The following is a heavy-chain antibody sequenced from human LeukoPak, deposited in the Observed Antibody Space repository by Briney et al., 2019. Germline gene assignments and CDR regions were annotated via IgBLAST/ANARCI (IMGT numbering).Heavy chain of an antibody. D-gene: IGHD1-26*01. CDR3: ARGGSGTYYHY. CDR1: GGSITSYH. V-gene: IGHV4-59*01. CDR2: IYYSGST. J-gene: IGHJ4*02. Sequence: SETLSLTCTVSGGSITSYHYSWIRQPPGKVLEWIGYIYYSGSTNYNPSLKSRVTISVDTSKNQFSLKLSSVTAADTAVYYCARGGSGTYYHYWGQGTLVTVSS.